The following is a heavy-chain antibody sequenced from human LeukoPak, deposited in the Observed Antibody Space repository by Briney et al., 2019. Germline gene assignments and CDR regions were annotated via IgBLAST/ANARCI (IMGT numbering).Heavy chain of an antibody. J-gene: IGHJ4*02. V-gene: IGHV3-21*01. CDR1: GFTFSSYT. Sequence: GGSLRLSCAASGFTFSSYTMNWVRQAPGKGLEWVSSISTSSSYIYYADSVKGRFTISRDNAKNSLYLQMNSLRAEDTAVYYCASVPMVRGIAIPEADYWGQGTLVTVSS. D-gene: IGHD3-10*01. CDR3: ASVPMVRGIAIPEADY. CDR2: ISTSSSYI.